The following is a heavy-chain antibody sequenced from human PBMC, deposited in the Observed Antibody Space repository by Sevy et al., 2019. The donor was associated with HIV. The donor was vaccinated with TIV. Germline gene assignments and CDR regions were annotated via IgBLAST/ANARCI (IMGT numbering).Heavy chain of an antibody. CDR2: IIPILGTV. J-gene: IGHJ4*02. D-gene: IGHD2-8*01. Sequence: ASVKVSCKASGCTFSSYGISWVRQAPGQGLEWMGGIIPILGTVNYAQKFQGRVTITADESTKTAYMELSSLRSEDTAVYYCARGGDNGWYYFDYWGQETLVTVSS. CDR1: GCTFSSYG. CDR3: ARGGDNGWYYFDY. V-gene: IGHV1-69*13.